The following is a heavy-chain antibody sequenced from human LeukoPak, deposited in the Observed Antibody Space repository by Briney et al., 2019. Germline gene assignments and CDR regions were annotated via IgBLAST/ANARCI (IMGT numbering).Heavy chain of an antibody. J-gene: IGHJ6*02. D-gene: IGHD3-9*01. CDR3: ARADVYDILTGYYNRRYYYGMDV. Sequence: GGSLRLSCAASGFTFSDYYMSWIRQAPGKGLEWVSYIISSGSTIYYADSVKGRFTISRDNAKNSLYLQMDSLRAEDTAVYYCARADVYDILTGYYNRRYYYGMDVWGQGTTVTVSS. CDR2: IISSGSTI. CDR1: GFTFSDYY. V-gene: IGHV3-11*01.